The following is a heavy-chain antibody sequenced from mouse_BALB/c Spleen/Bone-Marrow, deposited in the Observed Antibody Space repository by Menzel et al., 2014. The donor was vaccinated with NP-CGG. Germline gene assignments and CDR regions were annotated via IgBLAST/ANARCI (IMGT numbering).Heavy chain of an antibody. V-gene: IGHV14-3*02. Sequence: VQLQQSGAEFVKPGASVKLSCTASGFNIKDTYMHWVKRRPEQGLEWIGRIDPANDNTKYDPKFQGKATITADTSSNTAYLQLSSLTSEDTAVYYCARADGYYAWFAYWSQGTLVTVSA. CDR2: IDPANDNT. D-gene: IGHD2-3*01. J-gene: IGHJ3*01. CDR3: ARADGYYAWFAY. CDR1: GFNIKDTY.